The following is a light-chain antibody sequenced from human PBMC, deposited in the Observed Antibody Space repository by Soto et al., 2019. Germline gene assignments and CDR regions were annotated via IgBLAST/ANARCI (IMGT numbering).Light chain of an antibody. CDR3: SSYTNTGTLVV. J-gene: IGLJ3*02. Sequence: QSALTQPASVSGSPGQSITISCSGSGSDIGTYNFVSWYQHHPGRAPKLIISEVANRPSGVSDRFSGSKSGSLASLTISGLQADDEAVSYCSSYTNTGTLVVFGVGTKLTVL. CDR2: EVA. CDR1: GSDIGTYNF. V-gene: IGLV2-14*01.